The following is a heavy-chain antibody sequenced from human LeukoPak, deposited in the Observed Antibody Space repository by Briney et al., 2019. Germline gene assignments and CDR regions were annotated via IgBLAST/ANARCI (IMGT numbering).Heavy chain of an antibody. J-gene: IGHJ4*02. V-gene: IGHV3-30*18. CDR1: GFTLSSYG. D-gene: IGHD3-22*01. CDR3: AKYYYDSSLSD. Sequence: GGSLRLSCAASGFTLSSYGMHWVRQAPGKGLEWVSVISYHGRDQFYADSVKGRFTISRDNSKNTLYLQMNSLRAEDTAVYYCAKYYYDSSLSDWGQGTLVTVSS. CDR2: ISYHGRDQ.